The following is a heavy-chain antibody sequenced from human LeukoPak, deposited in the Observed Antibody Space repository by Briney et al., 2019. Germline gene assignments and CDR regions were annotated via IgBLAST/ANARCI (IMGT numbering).Heavy chain of an antibody. CDR1: GGSISSYY. D-gene: IGHD1-26*01. CDR3: ARPKYSGSYHWYFDL. CDR2: IYTSGST. J-gene: IGHJ2*01. V-gene: IGHV4-4*09. Sequence: PSETLSLTCTVSGGSISSYYWSWIRQPPGEGLEWIGYIYTSGSTNYNPSLKSRVTISVDTSKNQFSLKLSSVTAADTAVYYCARPKYSGSYHWYFDLWGRGTLVTVSS.